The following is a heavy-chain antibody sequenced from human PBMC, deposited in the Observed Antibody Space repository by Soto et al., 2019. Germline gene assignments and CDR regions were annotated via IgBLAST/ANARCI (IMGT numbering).Heavy chain of an antibody. V-gene: IGHV4-34*01. J-gene: IGHJ2*01. CDR2: INHSGSS. CDR1: GGSFSGFY. Sequence: SETLSLTCAVHGGSFSGFYWTWIRQPPGKGLEWIGEINHSGSSNYNPPLKSRVTMSLDTSRNQFSLSLNSVTAADTAVYYCARTAGPWYFDLWGRGTLVTVSS. CDR3: ARTAGPWYFDL.